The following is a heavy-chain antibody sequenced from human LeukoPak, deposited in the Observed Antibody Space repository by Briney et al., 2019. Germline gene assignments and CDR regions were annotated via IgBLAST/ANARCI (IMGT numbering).Heavy chain of an antibody. D-gene: IGHD4-23*01. CDR1: GGSISSSSYY. CDR2: IYTSGST. CDR3: ARATVVPPPDPSEFDY. J-gene: IGHJ4*02. V-gene: IGHV4-61*02. Sequence: PSETLSLTCTVSGGSISSSSYYWSWIRQPAGKGLEWIGRIYTSGSTNYNPSLKSRVTISVDTSKNQFSLKLSSVTAADTAVYYCARATVVPPPDPSEFDYWGQGTLVTVSS.